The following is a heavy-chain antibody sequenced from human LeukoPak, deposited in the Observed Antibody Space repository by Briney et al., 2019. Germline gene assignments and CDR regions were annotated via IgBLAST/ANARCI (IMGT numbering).Heavy chain of an antibody. CDR2: ICASGGST. J-gene: IGHJ4*02. D-gene: IGHD6-13*01. CDR3: AKVISSSCGIGGY. CDR1: RFTLSSYA. Sequence: GGSLRLSCAASRFTLSSYAMSWVRQAPWKGLERVSAICASGGSTYHADSVKGRFTISRDTSKNTLYLQMNSLRAEDTAVFYCAKVISSSCGIGGYWGQGTLVTVSS. V-gene: IGHV3-23*01.